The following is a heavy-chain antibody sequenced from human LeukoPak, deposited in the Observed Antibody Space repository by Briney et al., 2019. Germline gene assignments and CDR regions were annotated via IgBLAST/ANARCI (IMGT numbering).Heavy chain of an antibody. Sequence: ASVKVSCKASGYTFTSYDINWVRQATGQGLEWMGWMNPNSGNTGYAQKFQGRVTMTRNTSISTAYMELSSLRSEDTAVYYCARGRTGTTSFDYWGQGTLVTVSS. J-gene: IGHJ4*02. CDR1: GYTFTSYD. CDR3: ARGRTGTTSFDY. V-gene: IGHV1-8*01. D-gene: IGHD4-11*01. CDR2: MNPNSGNT.